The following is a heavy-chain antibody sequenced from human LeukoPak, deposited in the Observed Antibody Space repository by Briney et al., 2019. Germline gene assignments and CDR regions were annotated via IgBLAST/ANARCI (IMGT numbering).Heavy chain of an antibody. CDR2: ISGSGGST. CDR1: GFTFSSYA. CDR3: AKRASGAFDI. J-gene: IGHJ3*02. Sequence: GGSLRLSCAASGFTFSSYAMSWVRQAPGKGLDWVSAISGSGGSTYDADSVKGRLTISRDNSKNTLYLQMNSLRAEDTAVYYCAKRASGAFDIWGQGTMVTVSS. V-gene: IGHV3-23*01.